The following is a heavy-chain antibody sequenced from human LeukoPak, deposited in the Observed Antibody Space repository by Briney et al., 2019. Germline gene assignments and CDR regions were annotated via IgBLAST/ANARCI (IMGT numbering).Heavy chain of an antibody. J-gene: IGHJ5*02. CDR3: ARDANSGYSNEGDWFDP. D-gene: IGHD5-12*01. V-gene: IGHV3-21*01. CDR1: RFNLSAYT. CDR2: ISSSSVYI. Sequence: GGSLRLSCAASRFNLSAYTMNWVRQAPGKGLEWVSSISSSSVYIYYADSVKGRFTISRDNAKNSVYLQMNSLRAEDTAVYYCARDANSGYSNEGDWFDPWGQGTLVTVSS.